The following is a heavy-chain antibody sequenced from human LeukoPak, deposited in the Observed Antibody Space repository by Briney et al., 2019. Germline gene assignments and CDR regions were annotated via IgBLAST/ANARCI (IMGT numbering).Heavy chain of an antibody. CDR3: ARDTPGRDTASAY. V-gene: IGHV1-69*04. CDR1: GGTFSSYA. D-gene: IGHD5-18*01. J-gene: IGHJ4*02. CDR2: IIPILGIA. Sequence: ASVKVSCKSSGGTFSSYAISWVRQAPGQRLEWMGRIIPILGIANYAQKFQGRVTITADKSTSTAYMELRSLRSDDTAVYYCARDTPGRDTASAYWGQGTLVTVSS.